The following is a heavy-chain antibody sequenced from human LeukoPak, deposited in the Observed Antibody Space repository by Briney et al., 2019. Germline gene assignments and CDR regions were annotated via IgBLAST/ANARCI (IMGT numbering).Heavy chain of an antibody. Sequence: SETLSLTCTVSGGSISSYYWSWIRQPPGKGLEWIGYIYYSGSTNYNPSLKSRVTISVDTSKNQFSLKLSSVTAADTAVYYCARTHWTTYYDFWSGYYKDYYYYGMDVWGQGTTVTVSS. CDR3: ARTHWTTYYDFWSGYYKDYYYYGMDV. V-gene: IGHV4-59*01. CDR1: GGSISSYY. J-gene: IGHJ6*02. D-gene: IGHD3-3*01. CDR2: IYYSGST.